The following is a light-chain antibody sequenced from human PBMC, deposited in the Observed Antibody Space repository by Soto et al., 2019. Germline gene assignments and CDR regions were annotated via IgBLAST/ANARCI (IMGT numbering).Light chain of an antibody. J-gene: IGKJ2*01. CDR1: QSINYN. CDR2: GAS. Sequence: EIVMTQSPATLSVSPGERVTLSCRASQSINYNLAWYQQKPGQAPRLLIQGASTRATGIPVRFSGSGSGTEFTLTISGLQSEDFAVYYCQQYKNWYTFGQGTKLEIK. CDR3: QQYKNWYT. V-gene: IGKV3-15*01.